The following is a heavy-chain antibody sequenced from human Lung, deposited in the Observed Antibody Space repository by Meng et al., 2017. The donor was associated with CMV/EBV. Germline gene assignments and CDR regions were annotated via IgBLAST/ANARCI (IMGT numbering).Heavy chain of an antibody. D-gene: IGHD5-24*01. CDR1: GGSVGSGGYY. CDR2: IYYTGST. CDR3: AREAGRDGYATPKFDY. V-gene: IGHV4-31*03. J-gene: IGHJ4*02. Sequence: QVRLREWCPGLVNPSQTRSLTCRVSGGSVGSGGYYWSWIRQHPGKGLEWIGYIYYTGSTFYNPSLKSRVTISVDTSKNQFSLKLIPATAADTAVYYCAREAGRDGYATPKFDYWGQGTLVTVSS.